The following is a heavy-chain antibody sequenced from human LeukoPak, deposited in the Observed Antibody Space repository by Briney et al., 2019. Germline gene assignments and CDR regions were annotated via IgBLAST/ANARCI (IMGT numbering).Heavy chain of an antibody. V-gene: IGHV4-34*01. J-gene: IGHJ4*02. Sequence: SETLSLTCAVYGGSFSGYYWSWIRQPPGKGLEWIGEINHSGSTNYNPSLKSRVTISVDTSKNQFSLKLSSVTAADTAVYYCATEWVYYDYVWGSYRPYYFDYWGQGTLVTVSS. D-gene: IGHD3-16*02. CDR2: INHSGST. CDR1: GGSFSGYY. CDR3: ATEWVYYDYVWGSYRPYYFDY.